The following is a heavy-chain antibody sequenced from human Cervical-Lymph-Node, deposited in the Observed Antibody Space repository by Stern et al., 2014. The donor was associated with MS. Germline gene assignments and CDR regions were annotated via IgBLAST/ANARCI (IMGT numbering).Heavy chain of an antibody. J-gene: IGHJ6*02. CDR2: ISRTSSYI. Sequence: EMQLVESGGGLVKPGGPLGLSCEAAGFRFSNYDMNWVRQAPGKGLEWLSVISRTSSYIYYADSVKGRFTVSRDNAKNSLFLQIDSLRVEDTAVYYCARDGYGANADYYGFDVWGQGTTVTVSS. D-gene: IGHD4-23*01. CDR1: GFRFSNYD. V-gene: IGHV3-21*01. CDR3: ARDGYGANADYYGFDV.